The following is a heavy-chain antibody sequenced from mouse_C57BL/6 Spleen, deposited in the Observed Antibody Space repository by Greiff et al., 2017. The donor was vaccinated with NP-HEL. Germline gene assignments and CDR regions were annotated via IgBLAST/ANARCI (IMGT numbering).Heavy chain of an antibody. CDR2: IDPSDSYT. Sequence: VQLQQPGAELVMPGASVKLSCKASGYTFTSYWMHWVKQRPGQGLEWIGEIDPSDSYTNYNQKFKGKSTLTVDKSSSTAYMQLSSLTSEDSAVYYCARFGDHGDYWGQGTTLTVSS. J-gene: IGHJ2*01. D-gene: IGHD3-3*01. CDR3: ARFGDHGDY. V-gene: IGHV1-69*01. CDR1: GYTFTSYW.